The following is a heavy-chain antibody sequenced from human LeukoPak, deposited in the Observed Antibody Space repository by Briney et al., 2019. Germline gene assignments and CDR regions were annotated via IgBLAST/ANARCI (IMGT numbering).Heavy chain of an antibody. Sequence: SETLSLTCTVSGGSISSYYWSWIRQPPGKGLEWIGYIYYSGSTNYNPSLKSRVTISVDTSKNQFSLKLSSVTAADTAVYYCARVDGVRGGGGYPFYYFDYWGQGTLVTVSS. J-gene: IGHJ4*02. CDR1: GGSISSYY. V-gene: IGHV4-59*01. CDR2: IYYSGST. D-gene: IGHD5-12*01. CDR3: ARVDGVRGGGGYPFYYFDY.